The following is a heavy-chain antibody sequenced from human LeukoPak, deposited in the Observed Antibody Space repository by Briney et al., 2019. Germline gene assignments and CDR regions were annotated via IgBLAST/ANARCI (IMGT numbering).Heavy chain of an antibody. D-gene: IGHD1-26*01. J-gene: IGHJ4*02. CDR1: GFTFDDYA. CDR3: AKDAAPYGSASYDY. Sequence: TGGSLRLSCAASGFTFDDYAMHWVRQAPGKGLEWVSGISWNSGSIGYADSVKGRFTISRDNAKNSLYLQMNSLRAEDMALYYCAKDAAPYGSASYDYWGQGTLVTVSS. V-gene: IGHV3-9*03. CDR2: ISWNSGSI.